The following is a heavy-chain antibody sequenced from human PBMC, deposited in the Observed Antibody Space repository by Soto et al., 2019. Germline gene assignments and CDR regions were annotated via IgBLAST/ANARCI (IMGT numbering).Heavy chain of an antibody. CDR3: ARIPSRHFYYYDGMDV. V-gene: IGHV4-34*01. D-gene: IGHD2-21*01. Sequence: KTSETLSLTCAVYGGSFSGFYWSWVRQPPGKGLEWIGEINHSGSINQNVSLKSRVTISVDTSRNQFSLKLTSVTAADTAVYYCARIPSRHFYYYDGMDVWGQGTTVTVSS. J-gene: IGHJ6*02. CDR1: GGSFSGFY. CDR2: INHSGSI.